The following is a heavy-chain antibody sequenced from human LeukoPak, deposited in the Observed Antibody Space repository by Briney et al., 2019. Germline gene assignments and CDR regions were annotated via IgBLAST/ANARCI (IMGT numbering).Heavy chain of an antibody. CDR1: GFTFEDYV. CDR3: VKESGLYYSLDV. D-gene: IGHD3-10*01. J-gene: IGHJ6*03. Sequence: GRSLRLSCAASGFTFEDYVMHWVRQAPGKGLEWVSGISWNSGSIAYADSVKGRFTISRDNAKNSLYLQINSLRPEDTAFYYCVKESGLYYSLDVWGKGTTVTVSS. CDR2: ISWNSGSI. V-gene: IGHV3-9*01.